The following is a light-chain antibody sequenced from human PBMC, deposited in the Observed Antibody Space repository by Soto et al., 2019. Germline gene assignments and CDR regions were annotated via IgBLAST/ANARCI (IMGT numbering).Light chain of an antibody. CDR2: EVS. CDR3: SSYAGSNNLV. V-gene: IGLV2-8*01. Sequence: QSALTQPPSASGSPGQSVTISCTGTSSDVGGYNYVSWYQQHPGKAPKLMIYEVSKRPAGVPARYSGSKSGNTASLTVSWLQAEEEADDYCSSYAGSNNLVFGGGTKLTVL. J-gene: IGLJ2*01. CDR1: SSDVGGYNY.